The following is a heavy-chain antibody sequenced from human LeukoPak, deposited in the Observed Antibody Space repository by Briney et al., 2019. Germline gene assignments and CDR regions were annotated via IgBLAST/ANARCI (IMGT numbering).Heavy chain of an antibody. CDR3: ARGNIYSNYVYYYYGMDV. Sequence: GRSLRLSCAASGFTFSSYAMHWVRQAPGKGLEWVAVISYDGSNKCYADSVKGRFTISRDNSKNTLYLQMNSLRAEDTAVYYCARGNIYSNYVYYYYGMDVWGQGTTVTVSS. D-gene: IGHD4-11*01. CDR2: ISYDGSNK. CDR1: GFTFSSYA. J-gene: IGHJ6*02. V-gene: IGHV3-30-3*01.